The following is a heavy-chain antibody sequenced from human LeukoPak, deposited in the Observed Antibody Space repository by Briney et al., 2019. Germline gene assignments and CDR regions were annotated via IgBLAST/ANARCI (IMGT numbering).Heavy chain of an antibody. Sequence: PSETLSLTCVVSGGSVSGYYWGWIRQPPGRGLEWIGYVYYSGSTNYNPSFKSRITISVDTSRIQFSLQLISVTAADTAVYYCARIHRYCSGGACYVLDNWGQGTLVAVSS. CDR2: VYYSGST. V-gene: IGHV4-59*02. CDR1: GGSVSGYY. CDR3: ARIHRYCSGGACYVLDN. J-gene: IGHJ4*02. D-gene: IGHD2-15*01.